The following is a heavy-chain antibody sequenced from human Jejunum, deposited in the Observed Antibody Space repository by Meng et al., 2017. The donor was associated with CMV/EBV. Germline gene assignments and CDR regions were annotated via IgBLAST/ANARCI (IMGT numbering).Heavy chain of an antibody. CDR2: ISPIVGAT. D-gene: IGHD4-23*01. V-gene: IGHV1-69*08. CDR3: AREPTVVSGRPNWFDP. CDR1: GGTFSSEP. J-gene: IGHJ5*02. Sequence: SGGTFSSEPISWVRQVPGQGLEWMGMISPIVGATKYAQKFQGRVTITADNSTSIAYMELSSLKSEDTAVYYCAREPTVVSGRPNWFDPWGQGTLVTVSS.